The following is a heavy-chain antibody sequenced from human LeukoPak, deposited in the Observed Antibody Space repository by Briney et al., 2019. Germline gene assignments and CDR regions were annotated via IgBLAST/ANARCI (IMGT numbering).Heavy chain of an antibody. CDR2: ISGSGGIT. D-gene: IGHD6-6*01. J-gene: IGHJ2*01. CDR3: AKDRPYHP. V-gene: IGHV3-23*01. Sequence: GGALRLSCAASGFPFSSYAMSWVRQAPGKGLEWVSAISGSGGITYYADSVKGRFTIYRDNSKNTLYLQMNSLRAEDPAVYYGAKDRPYHPWGRGTLVAVSS. CDR1: GFPFSSYA.